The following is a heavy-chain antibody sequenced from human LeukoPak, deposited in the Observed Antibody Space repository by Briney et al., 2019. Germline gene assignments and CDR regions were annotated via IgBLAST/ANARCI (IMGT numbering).Heavy chain of an antibody. J-gene: IGHJ6*03. Sequence: PSETLSLTCAVYGGSFSGYYWSWIRQPPGKGLEWIGEINHSGSTNYNPSLKSRVTISVDTSKNQFSLKLSSVTAADTAVYYCARSSGRNYYYYMDVWGKGTTVTVSS. CDR3: ARSSGRNYYYYMDV. CDR1: GGSFSGYY. V-gene: IGHV4-34*01. CDR2: INHSGST. D-gene: IGHD3-10*01.